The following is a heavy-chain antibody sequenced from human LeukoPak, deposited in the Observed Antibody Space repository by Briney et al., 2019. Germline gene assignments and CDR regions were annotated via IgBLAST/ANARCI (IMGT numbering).Heavy chain of an antibody. Sequence: ASVKVSCKASGYTFTTYAMNWVRQAPGQGLEWMGWINTDTGIPAYAQGFTGRFVFSLDTPVSTAYLQISSLEAEDTAVYYCARGLGESGPFHYWGEGTLVTVSS. J-gene: IGHJ4*02. V-gene: IGHV7-4-1*02. CDR2: INTDTGIP. D-gene: IGHD3-10*01. CDR3: ARGLGESGPFHY. CDR1: GYTFTTYA.